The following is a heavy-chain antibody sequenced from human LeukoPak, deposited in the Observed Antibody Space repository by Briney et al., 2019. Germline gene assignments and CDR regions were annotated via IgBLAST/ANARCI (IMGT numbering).Heavy chain of an antibody. J-gene: IGHJ4*02. CDR1: GFTFSSYA. CDR2: ISGGGGTT. Sequence: GGSLRLSCAASGFTFSSYAMNWVRQAPGKGLEWVSAISGGGGTTYYADSVKGRFTVSRDNSKNTLFLQMNSLRAEDTAVYYCAKDREGLSSGYDLEYFDYWGQGTLVTVSS. D-gene: IGHD5-12*01. V-gene: IGHV3-23*01. CDR3: AKDREGLSSGYDLEYFDY.